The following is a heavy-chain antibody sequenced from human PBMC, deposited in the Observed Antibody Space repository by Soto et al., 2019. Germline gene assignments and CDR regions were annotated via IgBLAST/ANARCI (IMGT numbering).Heavy chain of an antibody. CDR1: GGSFSGYY. V-gene: IGHV4-34*01. Sequence: QVQLQQWGAGLLKPSETLSLTCAVYGGSFSGYYWSWIRQPPGKGLEWIGEINHSGSTNYNPSLKSRVNISVDTSKNQFSLKLSSVTAADTAVYYCARGQGSLPVRWGQGTLVTVSS. CDR3: ARGQGSLPVR. J-gene: IGHJ4*02. CDR2: INHSGST. D-gene: IGHD1-26*01.